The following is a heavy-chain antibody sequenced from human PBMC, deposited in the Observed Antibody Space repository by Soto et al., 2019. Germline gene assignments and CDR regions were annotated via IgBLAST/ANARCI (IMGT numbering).Heavy chain of an antibody. CDR3: AREGTAAADNWFDP. D-gene: IGHD6-13*01. Sequence: GGSLRLSCAASGFTFSSYWMSWVRQAPGKGLEWVANIKQDGSEKYYVDSVKGRFTISRDNAKNSLYLQMNSLRAEDTAVYYCAREGTAAADNWFDPWGQGTLVTVSS. CDR2: IKQDGSEK. J-gene: IGHJ5*02. CDR1: GFTFSSYW. V-gene: IGHV3-7*01.